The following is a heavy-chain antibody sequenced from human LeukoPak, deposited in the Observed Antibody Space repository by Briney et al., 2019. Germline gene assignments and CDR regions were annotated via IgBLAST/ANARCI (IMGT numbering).Heavy chain of an antibody. CDR3: ARDSKYYYDTSRWRPPVDY. J-gene: IGHJ4*02. Sequence: ASVKVSCKASGYTFTSYGISWVRQAPGQRLEWMGWISPYNGNTNSAQKLQGRITMTTDTSTSTAYMELRSLRSDDTAVYYCARDSKYYYDTSRWRPPVDYWGQGTLVTVSS. D-gene: IGHD3-22*01. CDR2: ISPYNGNT. V-gene: IGHV1-18*01. CDR1: GYTFTSYG.